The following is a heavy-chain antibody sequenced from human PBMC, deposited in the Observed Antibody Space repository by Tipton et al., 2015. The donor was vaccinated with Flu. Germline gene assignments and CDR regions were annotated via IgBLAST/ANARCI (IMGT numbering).Heavy chain of an antibody. CDR3: AGRGLLTRLTY. Sequence: TLSLTCAVSGYSISSGHYWGWIRQPPGKGLEWIGSIYHSGNTYYNPSLKSRVTISIDTSTNQFSLKLSSVTAADTAVYYCAGRGLLTRLTYWGQGTLGTVSS. CDR2: IYHSGNT. D-gene: IGHD3-9*01. CDR1: GYSISSGHY. J-gene: IGHJ4*02. V-gene: IGHV4-38-2*01.